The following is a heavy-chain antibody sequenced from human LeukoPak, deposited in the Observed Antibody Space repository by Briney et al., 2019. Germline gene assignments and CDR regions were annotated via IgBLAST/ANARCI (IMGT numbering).Heavy chain of an antibody. V-gene: IGHV3-7*05. CDR3: ARDPTVTNFHDAFDI. CDR1: GFTFSSYW. CDR2: IKQDGSQK. D-gene: IGHD4-17*01. J-gene: IGHJ3*02. Sequence: QTGGSLRLSCAASGFTFSSYWMSWVRQAPGKGLEWVATIKQDGSQKEYVDSVKGRFTISRDNAKNSLYLRMNSLRAEDTAVYYCARDPTVTNFHDAFDIWGQGTMVTVSS.